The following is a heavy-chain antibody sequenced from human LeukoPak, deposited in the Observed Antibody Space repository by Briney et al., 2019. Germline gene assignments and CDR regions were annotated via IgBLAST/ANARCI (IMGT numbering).Heavy chain of an antibody. J-gene: IGHJ6*02. Sequence: GGSLRLSCEASGFSFSTVPMSWVRQVPGKGLECVSYIIASGDSAYYADSVRGRFTISRDNSKNTLYLQMNSLRAEDTAVYYCAKDRIPPYYDSSGYPPYYGMDVWGQGTTVTVSS. CDR1: GFSFSTVP. V-gene: IGHV3-23*01. D-gene: IGHD3-22*01. CDR3: AKDRIPPYYDSSGYPPYYGMDV. CDR2: IIASGDSA.